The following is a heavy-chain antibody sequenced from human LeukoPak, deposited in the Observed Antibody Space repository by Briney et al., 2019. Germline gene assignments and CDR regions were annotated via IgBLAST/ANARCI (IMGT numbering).Heavy chain of an antibody. V-gene: IGHV1-2*04. CDR3: AVLRDGYRKQDVFDV. D-gene: IGHD5-24*01. J-gene: IGHJ3*01. CDR1: GYTFSNYA. CDR2: IGPNSGGT. Sequence: ASVKVSCKASGYTFSNYAMNWVRQAPGQGLEWMGWIGPNSGGTNYARNFQDWVTMTRDTSISTAYMELSRLRSDDTAVYYCAVLRDGYRKQDVFDVWGQGTMITVSS.